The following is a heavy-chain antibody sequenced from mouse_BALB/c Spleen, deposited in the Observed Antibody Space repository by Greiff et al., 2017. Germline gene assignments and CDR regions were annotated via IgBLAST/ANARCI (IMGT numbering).Heavy chain of an antibody. J-gene: IGHJ4*01. CDR3: AREGTRAMDY. Sequence: EVQRVESGGGLVKPGGSLKLSCAASGFTFSSYAMSWVRQSPEKRLEWVAEISSGGSYTYYPDTVTGRFTISRDNAKNTLYLEMSSLRSEDTAMYYCAREGTRAMDYWGQGTSVTVSS. CDR2: ISSGGSYT. CDR1: GFTFSSYA. V-gene: IGHV5-9-4*01. D-gene: IGHD3-3*01.